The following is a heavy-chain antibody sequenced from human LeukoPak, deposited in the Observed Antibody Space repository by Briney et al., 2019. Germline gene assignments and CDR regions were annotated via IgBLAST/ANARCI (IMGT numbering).Heavy chain of an antibody. V-gene: IGHV4-4*07. CDR3: ARDVAVAGYYYYYGMDV. J-gene: IGHJ6*02. Sequence: SETLSLTCTVSGGSISSYYWSWIRQPAGKGLEWIGRIYTSGSTNYNPSLKSRVTMSVDTSKNQFSLKLSSVTAADMAVYYCARDVAVAGYYYYYGMDVWGQGTTVTVSS. D-gene: IGHD6-19*01. CDR2: IYTSGST. CDR1: GGSISSYY.